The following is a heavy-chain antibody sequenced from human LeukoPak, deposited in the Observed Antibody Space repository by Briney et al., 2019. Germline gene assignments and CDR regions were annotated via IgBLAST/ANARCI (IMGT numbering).Heavy chain of an antibody. D-gene: IGHD3-10*01. CDR1: GGSISSYY. CDR3: ARGPYGNFDY. V-gene: IGHV4-59*01. Sequence: AETLSLTRTVSGGSISSYYWSWIRQPPGKGLEWIGYINYSGSTNYNPSLKSRVTISVDTSKNQFSLKLSSETAADTAVYYCARGPYGNFDYWGQGTLVTVSS. CDR2: INYSGST. J-gene: IGHJ4*02.